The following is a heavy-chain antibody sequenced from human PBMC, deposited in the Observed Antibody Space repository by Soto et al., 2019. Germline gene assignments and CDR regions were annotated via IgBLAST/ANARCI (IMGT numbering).Heavy chain of an antibody. V-gene: IGHV3-7*01. D-gene: IGHD3-10*01. CDR1: GFTFSSYW. CDR3: ARDNYGSGSYLNWFDH. J-gene: IGHJ5*02. Sequence: GGSLRLSCAASGFTFSSYWVSWVRQAPGKGLEWVANIKQDGSEKYYVDSVKGRFTISRDNAKNSLYLQMNSLRAEDTAVYYCARDNYGSGSYLNWFDHWGQGTLVTVSS. CDR2: IKQDGSEK.